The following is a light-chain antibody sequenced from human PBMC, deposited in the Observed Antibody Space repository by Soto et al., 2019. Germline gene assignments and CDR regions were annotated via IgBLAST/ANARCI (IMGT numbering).Light chain of an antibody. V-gene: IGKV1-33*01. CDR1: HNIYNY. Sequence: DIQMTQSPSTLSGSVGDRVTIACQASHNIYNYLNWYHQKPGKAPKLLIFDASNLERGVPSRFSGSGSRTHFSLSINNLQPEDVGTYFCQHYDNLPLTFGGGTKVEI. CDR3: QHYDNLPLT. CDR2: DAS. J-gene: IGKJ4*01.